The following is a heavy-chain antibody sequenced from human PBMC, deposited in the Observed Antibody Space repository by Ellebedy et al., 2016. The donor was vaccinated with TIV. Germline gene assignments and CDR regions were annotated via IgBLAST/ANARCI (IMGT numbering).Heavy chain of an antibody. CDR3: ARDRGYAFDI. CDR2: IWYDGSNK. Sequence: GESLKISXAASGFTFSSYGMHWVRQAPGKGLEWVAVIWYDGSNKYYADSVKGRFTISRDNSKNTLYLQMNSLRAEDTAVYYCARDRGYAFDIWGQGTMVTVSS. D-gene: IGHD5-12*01. J-gene: IGHJ3*02. V-gene: IGHV3-33*01. CDR1: GFTFSSYG.